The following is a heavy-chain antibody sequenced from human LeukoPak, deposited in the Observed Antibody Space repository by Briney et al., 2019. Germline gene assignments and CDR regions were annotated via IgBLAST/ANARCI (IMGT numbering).Heavy chain of an antibody. CDR2: IKQDGSEK. CDR1: GFTFSSYW. Sequence: GGSLRLSCAASGFTFSSYWMSWVRQAPGKGLEWVANIKQDGSEKHYVDSVKGRFTISRDKAKNSLYLQMNSLRAEDTAVYYCTRLHGAYPIDFWGQGTLVTVSS. J-gene: IGHJ4*02. D-gene: IGHD4/OR15-4a*01. CDR3: TRLHGAYPIDF. V-gene: IGHV3-7*01.